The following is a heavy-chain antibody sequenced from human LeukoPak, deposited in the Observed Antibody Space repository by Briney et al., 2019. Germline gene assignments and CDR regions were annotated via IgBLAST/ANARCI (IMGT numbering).Heavy chain of an antibody. J-gene: IGHJ6*03. CDR2: ISSSSYI. CDR3: ARDPYSGNYGNYYYYYMDV. Sequence: GGSLRLSCAASGFAFSRHSMNWVRQAPGKGLEWVSSISSSSYIYYADSVKGRFTISRDNAKNSLYLQMNSLGPEDTAVYYCARDPYSGNYGNYYYYYMDVWGKGTRSPSP. CDR1: GFAFSRHS. V-gene: IGHV3-21*01. D-gene: IGHD1-26*01.